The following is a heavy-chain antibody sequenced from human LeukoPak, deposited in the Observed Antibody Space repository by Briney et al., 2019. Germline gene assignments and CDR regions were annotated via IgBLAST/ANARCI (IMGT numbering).Heavy chain of an antibody. J-gene: IGHJ4*02. CDR1: GISYSRYW. CDR2: IKYDGTHK. V-gene: IGHV3-7*01. D-gene: IGHD3-22*01. Sequence: GGSLRLSCVATGISYSRYWMAWVRQAPGKGLEWVANIKYDGTHKFYADSVKGRLTISRDNAKNSLFLEMNSLTADDTAVYFCASSHDSSGNDWGQGPLVTVYS. CDR3: ASSHDSSGND.